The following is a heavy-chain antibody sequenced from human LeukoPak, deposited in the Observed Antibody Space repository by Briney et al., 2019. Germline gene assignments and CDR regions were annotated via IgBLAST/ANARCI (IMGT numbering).Heavy chain of an antibody. D-gene: IGHD2-2*01. V-gene: IGHV1-2*02. CDR2: INPNSGGT. CDR3: ARDLGGLGYCSSTSCLPSDY. CDR1: GYTFTGYY. Sequence: GASVKVSCTASGYTFTGYYMHWVQQAPGQGLEWMGWINPNSGGTNYAQKFQGRVTMTRDTSISTAYMELSRLRSDDTAVYYCARDLGGLGYCSSTSCLPSDYWGQGTLVTVSS. J-gene: IGHJ4*02.